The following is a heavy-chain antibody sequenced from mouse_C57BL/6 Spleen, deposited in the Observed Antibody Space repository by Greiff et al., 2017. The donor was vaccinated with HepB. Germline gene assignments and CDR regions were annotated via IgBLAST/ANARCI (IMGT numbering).Heavy chain of an antibody. Sequence: DVKLVESGGGLVKPGGSLKLSCAASGFTFSDYGMHWVRQAPEKGLEWVAYISSGSSTIYYADTVKGRFTISRDNAKNTLFLQMTSLRSEDTAIYYCARGYFDVWGTGTTVTVSS. CDR3: ARGYFDV. V-gene: IGHV5-17*01. CDR1: GFTFSDYG. CDR2: ISSGSSTI. J-gene: IGHJ1*03.